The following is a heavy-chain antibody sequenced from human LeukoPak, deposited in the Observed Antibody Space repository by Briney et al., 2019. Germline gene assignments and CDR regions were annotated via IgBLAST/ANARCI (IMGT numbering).Heavy chain of an antibody. CDR1: GFTFSSYV. D-gene: IGHD3-10*01. CDR2: ISYDGSNE. J-gene: IGHJ3*02. Sequence: PGGSLRLSCAASGFTFSSYVMHWVRQAPGKGLEWVAIISYDGSNEYYADSVKGRFTISRDNSKNSLYLQMNSLRVEDTAIYYCASNLASSFHIWGQGKMVIVSS. CDR3: ASNLASSFHI. V-gene: IGHV3-30*04.